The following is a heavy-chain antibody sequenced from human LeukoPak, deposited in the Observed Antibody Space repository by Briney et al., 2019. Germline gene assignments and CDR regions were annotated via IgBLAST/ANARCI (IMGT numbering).Heavy chain of an antibody. Sequence: PGGSLRLSCVASGFTFGKCWMSWVRQAPGKGLEWVANIKLDGSEKNYVDSVKGRFTISRDNTKNSLYLQMNSLRVEDTAVFYCARDQYDTWSRRGNFDSWGQGTLVTVSS. J-gene: IGHJ4*02. CDR2: IKLDGSEK. CDR3: ARDQYDTWSRRGNFDS. D-gene: IGHD3-3*01. V-gene: IGHV3-7*03. CDR1: GFTFGKCW.